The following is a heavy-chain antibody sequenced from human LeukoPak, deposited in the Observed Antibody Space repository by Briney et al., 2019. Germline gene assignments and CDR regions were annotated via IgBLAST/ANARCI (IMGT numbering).Heavy chain of an antibody. CDR3: ARDQRGYSYGYHYYYYYMDV. CDR2: IYSCGST. CDR1: GFTVSSNY. J-gene: IGHJ6*03. V-gene: IGHV3-66*03. D-gene: IGHD5-18*01. Sequence: PGGSLRLSCAASGFTVSSNYMSWVRQAPGKGLEWVSVIYSCGSTYYADSVKGRFTISRDNAKNSLYLQMNSLRAEDTAVYYCARDQRGYSYGYHYYYYYMDVWGKGTTVTVSS.